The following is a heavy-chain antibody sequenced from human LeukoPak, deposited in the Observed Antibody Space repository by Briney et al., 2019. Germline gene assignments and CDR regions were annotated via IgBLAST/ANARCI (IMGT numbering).Heavy chain of an antibody. CDR3: ARDLYASGNYRSYWYFNL. V-gene: IGHV4-59*01. CDR2: IYYNGST. Sequence: ETLSLTCTVSGGSISSYYWSWIRQPPGKGLEWIGYIYYNGSTNYNPSLKSRVTISVDTSKKQFSLKLNSVTAADTAVYYCARDLYASGNYRSYWYFNLWGRGTLVTVSS. D-gene: IGHD3-10*01. CDR1: GGSISSYY. J-gene: IGHJ2*01.